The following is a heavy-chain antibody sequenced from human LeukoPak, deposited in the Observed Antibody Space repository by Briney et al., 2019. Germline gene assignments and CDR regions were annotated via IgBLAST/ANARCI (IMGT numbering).Heavy chain of an antibody. CDR3: ARTPWTAFWSGYSFFDY. D-gene: IGHD3-3*01. Sequence: KTSETLSLTCTVSGGSISSYYWSWIRQPPGRGLEWIGYIYYSGSTNYNPSLKSRVTISVDTSKNQFSLKLSSVTAADTAVYYCARTPWTAFWSGYSFFDYWGQGTLVTVSS. CDR2: IYYSGST. J-gene: IGHJ4*02. V-gene: IGHV4-59*08. CDR1: GGSISSYY.